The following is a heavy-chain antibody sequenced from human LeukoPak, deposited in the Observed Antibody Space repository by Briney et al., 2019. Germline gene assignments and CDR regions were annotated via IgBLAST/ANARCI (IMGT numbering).Heavy chain of an antibody. J-gene: IGHJ4*02. D-gene: IGHD6-25*01. Sequence: GGSLRLSCAASGFTFSSYAMTWVRQAPGKGLEWVSAISGGGGPTYYADSVKGRFTISRDNSKNTLYLQMNSLRAEDAAVYFCAKNSGYSWQYFFDYWGQGTLVTVSS. V-gene: IGHV3-23*01. CDR2: ISGGGGPT. CDR1: GFTFSSYA. CDR3: AKNSGYSWQYFFDY.